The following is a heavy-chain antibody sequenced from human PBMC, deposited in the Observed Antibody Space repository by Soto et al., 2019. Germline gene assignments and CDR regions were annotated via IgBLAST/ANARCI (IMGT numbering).Heavy chain of an antibody. CDR3: VKDESINWYSGHFRH. CDR2: INWNSGSI. V-gene: IGHV3-9*01. CDR1: GFTFDDYA. J-gene: IGHJ1*01. D-gene: IGHD6-13*01. Sequence: EVQLVDSGGGLVQPGRSLRLSCAASGFTFDDYAMHWVRQVPGKGLEWVSGINWNSGSIGYGDSVKGRFAISSDNAKNALHLQMNSLSAEDTAFYYCVKDESINWYSGHFRHWGQGTLVTVSS.